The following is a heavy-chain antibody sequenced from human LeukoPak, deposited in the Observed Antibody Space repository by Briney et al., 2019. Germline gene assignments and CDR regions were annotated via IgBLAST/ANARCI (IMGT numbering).Heavy chain of an antibody. CDR3: ARIAAAGDPFDY. V-gene: IGHV1-8*01. CDR1: GYIFTSYD. J-gene: IGHJ4*02. Sequence: GASVKVSCKASGYIFTSYDINWVRQAPGQGLEWMGWMNPNSGNTAYAQKLQGRVTMTTDTSTSTAYMELRSLRSDDTAVYYCARIAAAGDPFDYWGQGTLVTVSS. D-gene: IGHD6-13*01. CDR2: MNPNSGNT.